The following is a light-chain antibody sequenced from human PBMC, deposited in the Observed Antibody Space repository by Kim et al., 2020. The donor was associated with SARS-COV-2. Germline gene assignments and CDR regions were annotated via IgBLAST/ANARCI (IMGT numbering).Light chain of an antibody. Sequence: SPGERAPLSCRASQSVSSNYLAWYQQKPGQAPRLLIHGASNRATGIPDRFSGSGSGTDFTLTISSLEPEDFAVYCCQQYGRTPWTFGQGTKVDIK. J-gene: IGKJ1*01. V-gene: IGKV3-20*01. CDR1: QSVSSNY. CDR3: QQYGRTPWT. CDR2: GAS.